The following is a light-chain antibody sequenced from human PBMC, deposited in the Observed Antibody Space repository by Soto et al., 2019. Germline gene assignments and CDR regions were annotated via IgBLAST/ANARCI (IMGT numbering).Light chain of an antibody. CDR2: ALC. J-gene: IGKJ2*01. CDR1: QSITGY. Sequence: DIQMTQSPSSLSASVGDRVTITCRASQSITGYLNWYQQKPGKAPKLLIYALCSLQSRIRPKFSGSGSGTDFTLTISSLQRDDFATYFCQQSLGIPYTFGQGTRLETK. V-gene: IGKV1-39*01. CDR3: QQSLGIPYT.